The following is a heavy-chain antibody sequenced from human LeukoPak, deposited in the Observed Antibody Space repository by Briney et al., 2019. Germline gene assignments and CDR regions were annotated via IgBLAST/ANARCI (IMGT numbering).Heavy chain of an antibody. V-gene: IGHV1-69*13. CDR3: ARDVRFGANWFDP. J-gene: IGHJ5*02. D-gene: IGHD3-10*01. CDR1: GGTFSSYA. Sequence: ASVKVSCKASGGTFSSYAISWVRQAPGQGLEWMGGIIPIFGTANYAQKFQGRVTITADDSTSTAYMELSSVRSEDTAVYYCARDVRFGANWFDPWGQGTLVTVSS. CDR2: IIPIFGTA.